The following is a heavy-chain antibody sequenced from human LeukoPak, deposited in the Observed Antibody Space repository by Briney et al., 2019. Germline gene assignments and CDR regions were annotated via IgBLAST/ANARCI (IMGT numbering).Heavy chain of an antibody. CDR2: IWYDGSNK. CDR1: GFTFSSYG. D-gene: IGHD1-26*01. Sequence: GGSLRLSCAASGFTFSSYGMHWVRQAPGKGLEWVAVIWYDGSNKYYADSVKGRFTISRDNSKNTLYLQMNSLRAEDTAVYYCAKTGSGSYSQPYYFDYWGQGTLVTVSS. J-gene: IGHJ4*02. V-gene: IGHV3-33*06. CDR3: AKTGSGSYSQPYYFDY.